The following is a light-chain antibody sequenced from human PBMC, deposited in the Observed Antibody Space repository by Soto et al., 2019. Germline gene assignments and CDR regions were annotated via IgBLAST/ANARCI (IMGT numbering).Light chain of an antibody. CDR2: GAS. V-gene: IGKV3-15*01. CDR3: QQGHNWPLT. CDR1: QSISSE. Sequence: EIVMTQSPPTLSVSPGERATLSCRASQSISSELAWYQQKPGQPPRLLIYGASTRATGVPARFTGSGSGSDFTLTISGLQSEDFAVYYCQQGHNWPLTFGQGTRLEI. J-gene: IGKJ2*01.